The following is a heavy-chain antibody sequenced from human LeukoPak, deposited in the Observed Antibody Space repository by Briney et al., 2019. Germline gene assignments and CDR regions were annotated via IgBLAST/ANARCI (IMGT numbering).Heavy chain of an antibody. J-gene: IGHJ6*03. V-gene: IGHV3-74*01. Sequence: TGGSLRLSCAASGFTFSSYWMHWVRQAPGKGLVWVSRINSDGSRTRYADSVKGRFTISRDNAKNTLYLQMNSLRAEDTAVYYCAPLYCSGGSYYPRSLYYYYYMDVWGKGTTVTVSS. CDR1: GFTFSSYW. CDR3: APLYCSGGSYYPRSLYYYYYMDV. CDR2: INSDGSRT. D-gene: IGHD2-15*01.